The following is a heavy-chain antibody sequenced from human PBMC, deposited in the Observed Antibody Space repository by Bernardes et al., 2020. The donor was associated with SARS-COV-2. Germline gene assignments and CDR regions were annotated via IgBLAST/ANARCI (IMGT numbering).Heavy chain of an antibody. CDR2: VYSSGST. V-gene: IGHV4-39*02. J-gene: IGHJ5*02. Sequence: SETLSLTCAVSGDSINSISYYWAWIRQPPGKGLEWIGSVYSSGSTFYSPSLKSRVTISLDKSKNHFSLSLRFLTAADTAVYFCARTQHRPYNWFDPWGQGTLVTVSS. CDR3: ARTQHRPYNWFDP. CDR1: GDSINSISYY.